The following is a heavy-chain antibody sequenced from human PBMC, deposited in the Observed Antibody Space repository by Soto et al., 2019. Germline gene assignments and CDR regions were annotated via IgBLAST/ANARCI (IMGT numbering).Heavy chain of an antibody. J-gene: IGHJ4*02. Sequence: SETLSLPCSVSTGSMRTYYWTWIRPSPGKGLEWICQIAHTGSTKYNPSLESRVTISVDTPRKQFYLKVTSVTAADTALYYCARDDITGLFDXWGQVTLVTVSX. D-gene: IGHD3-16*01. CDR2: IAHTGST. CDR1: TGSMRTYY. CDR3: ARDDITGLFDX. V-gene: IGHV4-59*01.